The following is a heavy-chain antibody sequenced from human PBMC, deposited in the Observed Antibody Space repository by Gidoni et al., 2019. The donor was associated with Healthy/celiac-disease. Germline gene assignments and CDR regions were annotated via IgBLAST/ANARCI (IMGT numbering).Heavy chain of an antibody. CDR1: GFTFSSYS. CDR2: ISSSSSYI. J-gene: IGHJ4*02. CDR3: ARLASARGLATIIAVAGPYFDY. Sequence: EVQLVESGGGLVKPGGSLRLSCAASGFTFSSYSMNWVRQAPGKGLEWVSSISSSSSYIYYADSVKGRFTISRDNAKNSLYLQMNSLRAEDTAVYYCARLASARGLATIIAVAGPYFDYWGQGTLVTVSS. V-gene: IGHV3-21*01. D-gene: IGHD6-19*01.